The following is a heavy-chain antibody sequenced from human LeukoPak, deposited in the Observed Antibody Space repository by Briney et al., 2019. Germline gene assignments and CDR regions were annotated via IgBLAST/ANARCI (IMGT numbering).Heavy chain of an antibody. CDR2: FDPEDGET. J-gene: IGHJ3*02. D-gene: IGHD2-2*01. V-gene: IGHV1-24*01. CDR1: GYTLTELS. CDR3: ARGREPISRRYCSGTSCYGDGFDI. Sequence: ASVKVSCKVSGYTLTELSMHWVRQAPGKGLEWMGGFDPEDGETIYAQKFQGRVTMTEDTSTDTAYMELSSLRSEDTAVYYCARGREPISRRYCSGTSCYGDGFDIWGQGTMVTVSS.